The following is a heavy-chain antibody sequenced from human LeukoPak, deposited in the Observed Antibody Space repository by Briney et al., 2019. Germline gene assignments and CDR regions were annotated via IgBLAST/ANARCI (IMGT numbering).Heavy chain of an antibody. CDR1: GFTFDDYA. D-gene: IGHD1-26*01. CDR2: ISWNSGSI. CDR3: AKDHDPGDYYYMDV. J-gene: IGHJ6*03. Sequence: GRSLRLSCAASGFTFDDYAMHWVRQAPGKGLEWVSGISWNSGSIGYADSVRGRFTISRDNAKNSLYLQMNSLRAEDTALYYCAKDHDPGDYYYMDVWGKGTTVTVSS. V-gene: IGHV3-9*01.